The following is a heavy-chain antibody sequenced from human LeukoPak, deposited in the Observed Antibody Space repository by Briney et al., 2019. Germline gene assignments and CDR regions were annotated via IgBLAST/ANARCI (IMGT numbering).Heavy chain of an antibody. J-gene: IGHJ6*02. D-gene: IGHD2-2*02. CDR3: ASGCSSTSCYRDYYYYGMDV. CDR1: GYTFTSYD. CDR2: MNPNSGNT. V-gene: IGHV1-8*01. Sequence: GASAKVSCKASGYTFTSYDINWVRQATGQGLEWMGWMNPNSGNTGYAQKFQGRVTMTRNTSISTAYMELSSLRSEDTAVYYCASGCSSTSCYRDYYYYGMDVWGQGTTVTVSS.